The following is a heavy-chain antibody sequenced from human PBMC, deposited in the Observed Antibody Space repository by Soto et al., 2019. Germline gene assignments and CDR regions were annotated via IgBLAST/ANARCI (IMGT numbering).Heavy chain of an antibody. J-gene: IGHJ4*02. D-gene: IGHD3-22*01. CDR3: ARVVVVTYYFDY. CDR2: IYYSGST. V-gene: IGHV4-31*03. CDR1: GGSINSGGFY. Sequence: QVQLQESGPGLVKPSQTLSLTCTVSGGSINSGGFYWSWFRQHPGKGLEWIGYIYYSGSTYYNPSLKSRLTISVDTSKNQFSLKLSSVTDADTAFYYCARVVVVTYYFDYWGQGTLVTVSS.